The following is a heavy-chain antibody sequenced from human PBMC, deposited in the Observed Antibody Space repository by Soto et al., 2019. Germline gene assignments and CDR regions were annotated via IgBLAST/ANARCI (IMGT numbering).Heavy chain of an antibody. CDR3: ARDRVFRHYLTP. D-gene: IGHD1-26*01. CDR2: IFYTGSS. V-gene: IGHV4-61*01. CDR1: GGSVSGGSYY. J-gene: IGHJ5*02. Sequence: PSETLSLTCTVSGGSVSGGSYYWSWIRQPPGKGLEWIGYIFYTGSSNYNLSLKSRATISVDTSQNQFSLKLSSVTAADTAVYYCARDRVFRHYLTPGGQGPRVTV.